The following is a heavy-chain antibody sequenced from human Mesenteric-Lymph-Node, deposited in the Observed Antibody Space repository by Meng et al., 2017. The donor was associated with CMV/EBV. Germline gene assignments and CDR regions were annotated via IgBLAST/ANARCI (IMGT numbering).Heavy chain of an antibody. Sequence: GESLKISCAASGFTVSSNYMSWVRQAPGKGLEWVSVIYSGGSTYYADSVKGRFTISRDNSKNTLYLQMDSLRAEDTAVYYCARQVGVYRSSSGAQRYYYYGMDVWGQGTTVTVSS. J-gene: IGHJ6*02. V-gene: IGHV3-66*02. D-gene: IGHD6-6*01. CDR3: ARQVGVYRSSSGAQRYYYYGMDV. CDR2: IYSGGST. CDR1: GFTVSSNY.